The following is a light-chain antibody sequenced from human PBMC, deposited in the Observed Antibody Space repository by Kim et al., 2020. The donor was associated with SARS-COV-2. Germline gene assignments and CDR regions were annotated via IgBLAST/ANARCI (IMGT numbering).Light chain of an antibody. V-gene: IGKV1-5*03. CDR1: QSISSW. CDR2: KAS. J-gene: IGKJ2*01. CDR3: QQYNSYSHT. Sequence: DIQMTQSPSTLSASVGDRVTITCRASQSISSWLAWYQQKPGKAPKLLIYKASSLESGVPSRFSGSGSETEFTLTISSLQPDDFATYYCQQYNSYSHTFGQGTKLEI.